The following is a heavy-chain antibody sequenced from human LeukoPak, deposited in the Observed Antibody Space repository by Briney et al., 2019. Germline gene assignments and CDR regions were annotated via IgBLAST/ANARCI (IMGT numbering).Heavy chain of an antibody. J-gene: IGHJ4*02. CDR3: ARDPPLSRGSSYAVY. Sequence: ASVKVSCKASGGTFSSYAISWVRQAPGQGLEWMGGIIPIFGTANYAQKFQGRVTITADESTGTAYMELSSLRSEDTAVYYCARDPPLSRGSSYAVYWGQGTLVTVSS. CDR2: IIPIFGTA. D-gene: IGHD6-19*01. V-gene: IGHV1-69*13. CDR1: GGTFSSYA.